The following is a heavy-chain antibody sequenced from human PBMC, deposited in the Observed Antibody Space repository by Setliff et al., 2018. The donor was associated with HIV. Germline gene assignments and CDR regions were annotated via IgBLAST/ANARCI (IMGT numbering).Heavy chain of an antibody. CDR3: ARERWLRSHYYYYMDV. CDR1: GGTFSTYV. J-gene: IGHJ6*03. Sequence: SVKVSCKTSGGTFSTYVISWVRQAPGQGLEWMGGIITIFGTPNYAQKFQDRVTITADESTTTVYMELSSLTSEDTAVYYCARERWLRSHYYYYMDVWGKGTTVTVSS. D-gene: IGHD5-12*01. CDR2: IITIFGTP. V-gene: IGHV1-69*13.